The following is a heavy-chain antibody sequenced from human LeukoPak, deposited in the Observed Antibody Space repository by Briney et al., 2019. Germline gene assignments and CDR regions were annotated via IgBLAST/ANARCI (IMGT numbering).Heavy chain of an antibody. V-gene: IGHV4-38-2*02. CDR3: AREILYYGSGSYRNY. J-gene: IGHJ4*02. Sequence: SETLSLTCTVSGYSISSGYYWGWIRQPPGKGLEWIGSIYHSGSTYYNPSLKSRVTISVDTSKNQFSLKLSSVTAADTAVYYCAREILYYGSGSYRNYWGQGTLVTVSS. D-gene: IGHD3-10*01. CDR2: IYHSGST. CDR1: GYSISSGYY.